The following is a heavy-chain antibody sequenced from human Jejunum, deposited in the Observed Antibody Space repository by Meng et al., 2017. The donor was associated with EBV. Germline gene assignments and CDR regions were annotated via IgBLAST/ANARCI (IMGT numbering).Heavy chain of an antibody. CDR1: GYIFTNYD. Sequence: HVHLVQAGADPKKPGASMKVSCKASGYIFTNYDISWVRQAPGQGLEWMGWISVKNGEAKYPQNFQGRVTMTTDTTTSTAYMELRSLTSDDTAVYYCARYVPNGSFWYFDFWGRGTLVTVSS. J-gene: IGHJ2*01. CDR2: ISVKNGEA. CDR3: ARYVPNGSFWYFDF. V-gene: IGHV1-18*01. D-gene: IGHD6-13*01.